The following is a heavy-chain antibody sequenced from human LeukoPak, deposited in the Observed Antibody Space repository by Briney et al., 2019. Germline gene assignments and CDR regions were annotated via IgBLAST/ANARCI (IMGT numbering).Heavy chain of an antibody. D-gene: IGHD2-21*01. J-gene: IGHJ4*02. CDR3: ASPSSWHIVVVIAKTFDY. V-gene: IGHV3-23*01. Sequence: PGGSLRLSCAASGFTFSSYAMSWVRQAPGKGLEWVSAISGSGGSTYYADSVKGRFTISRDNSKNTLYLQMNSLRAEDTAVYYCASPSSWHIVVVIAKTFDYWGQGTLVTVSS. CDR1: GFTFSSYA. CDR2: ISGSGGST.